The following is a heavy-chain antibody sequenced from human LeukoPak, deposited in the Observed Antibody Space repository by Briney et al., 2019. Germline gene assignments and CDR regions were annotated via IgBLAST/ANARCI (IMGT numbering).Heavy chain of an antibody. CDR2: IYYSGST. CDR3: ARQQVSRGFDY. D-gene: IGHD6-13*01. J-gene: IGHJ4*02. Sequence: SEALSLTCTVSGGSISSGGYYWSWIRQHPGKGLEWIGYIYYSGSTYYNPSLKSRVTISVDTSKNQFSLKLSSVTAADTAVYYCARQQVSRGFDYWGQGTLVTVSS. CDR1: GGSISSGGYY. V-gene: IGHV4-31*03.